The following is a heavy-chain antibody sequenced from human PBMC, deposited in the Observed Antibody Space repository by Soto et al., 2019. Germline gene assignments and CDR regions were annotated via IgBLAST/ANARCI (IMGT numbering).Heavy chain of an antibody. V-gene: IGHV3-21*01. CDR1: GFTFSSYS. Sequence: EVQLVESGGGLVKPGGSLRLSCAASGFTFSSYSMNWVRQAPGKGLEWVSSISSSSSYIYYADSVKGRFTISRDNAKNSLYLQMNSLRAEDTAVYYCARDGRIAVAGILYYYYGMDVWGQGTTVTVSS. J-gene: IGHJ6*02. CDR3: ARDGRIAVAGILYYYYGMDV. D-gene: IGHD6-19*01. CDR2: ISSSSSYI.